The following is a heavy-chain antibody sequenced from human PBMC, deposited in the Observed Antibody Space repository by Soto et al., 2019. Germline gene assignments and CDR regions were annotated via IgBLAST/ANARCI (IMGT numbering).Heavy chain of an antibody. Sequence: GGSLRLSCAASGFTFENFGMSWVRQAPGKGLEWISSISRSGLNKYYADSVKGRFTISRDNSKNTVYLELSNLRAEDTAVYHCAKNQGVELVPLATVDWFDPWGQGSVVTVSS. CDR2: ISRSGLNK. D-gene: IGHD1-26*01. CDR3: AKNQGVELVPLATVDWFDP. V-gene: IGHV3-23*01. J-gene: IGHJ5*02. CDR1: GFTFENFG.